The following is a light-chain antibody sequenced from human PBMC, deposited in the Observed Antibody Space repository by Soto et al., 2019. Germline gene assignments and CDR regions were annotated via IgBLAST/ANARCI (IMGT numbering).Light chain of an antibody. V-gene: IGKV3-20*01. J-gene: IGKJ5*01. CDR1: QSVSSSY. Sequence: EIVLTQSPGTLSLSPGERATLSCRASQSVSSSYLAWYQQKPGQAPRLLIYGASSRATGIPDRFSGSGSGTDFTLTISRLEPEDSAVYHCQQYHDWPITFGQGTRLEI. CDR2: GAS. CDR3: QQYHDWPIT.